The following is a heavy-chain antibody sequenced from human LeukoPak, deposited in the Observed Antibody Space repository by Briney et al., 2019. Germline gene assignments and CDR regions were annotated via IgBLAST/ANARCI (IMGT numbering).Heavy chain of an antibody. CDR3: VSFYETY. V-gene: IGHV3-74*01. CDR2: INSDGSWT. Sequence: GGSLRLSCAASGNYWMHWVRQAPGKGLVWVSHINSDGSWTSYADSVKGRFTISKDNATNTVYLQMNSLRAEDTAVYYCVSFYETYWGRGNLVTVSS. CDR1: GNYW. J-gene: IGHJ4*02. D-gene: IGHD2/OR15-2a*01.